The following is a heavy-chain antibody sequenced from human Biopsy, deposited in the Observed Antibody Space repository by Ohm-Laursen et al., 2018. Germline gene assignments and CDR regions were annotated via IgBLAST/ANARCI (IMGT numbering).Heavy chain of an antibody. J-gene: IGHJ5*02. CDR3: ARDRDRRGWFDP. CDR1: GGLNSNYY. V-gene: IGHV4-4*07. D-gene: IGHD1-14*01. CDR2: LYTSGIT. Sequence: TLSLTCSVSGGLNSNYYWSWVRQSAGKGLEWIGRLYTSGITNYNPSLKSRVTMSADTSKNKFSLRVSSVTAADTAVYYCARDRDRRGWFDPWGQGTLVTVSS.